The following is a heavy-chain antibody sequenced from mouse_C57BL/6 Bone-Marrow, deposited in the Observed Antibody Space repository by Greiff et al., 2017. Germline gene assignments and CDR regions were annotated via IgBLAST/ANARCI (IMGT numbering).Heavy chain of an antibody. V-gene: IGHV1-55*01. CDR3: ARRGLRRYLAY. D-gene: IGHD1-1*01. CDR1: GSTFTSYW. J-gene: IGHJ3*01. Sequence: VQLQQPGAELVKPGASVKMSCKASGSTFTSYWITWVKQRPGQGLEWIGGIYPGSGSTNYNEKFKSKATLTVDTSPSTAYMQLSSLTSEDSAVYYWARRGLRRYLAYWGQGTLVTVSA. CDR2: IYPGSGST.